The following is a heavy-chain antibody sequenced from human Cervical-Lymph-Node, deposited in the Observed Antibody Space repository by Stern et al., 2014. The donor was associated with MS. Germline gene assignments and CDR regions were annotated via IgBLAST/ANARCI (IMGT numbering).Heavy chain of an antibody. J-gene: IGHJ5*02. CDR2: INPYSGGT. CDR1: GYSFRDYY. Sequence: QVQLVESGAEVKKPGASVKVSCKASGYSFRDYYIHWVRQAPGQGLEWMGRINPYSGGTNYAQKFQGRVTMTRDTSIRTAYIELNRLRYDDTAVFYCTIGKFCSTTSCYFPDLWGQGTLVTVSS. CDR3: TIGKFCSTTSCYFPDL. D-gene: IGHD2-2*01. V-gene: IGHV1-2*06.